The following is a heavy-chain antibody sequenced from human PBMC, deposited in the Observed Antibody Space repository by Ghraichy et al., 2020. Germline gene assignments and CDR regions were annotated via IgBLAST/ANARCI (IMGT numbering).Heavy chain of an antibody. V-gene: IGHV3-30*18. D-gene: IGHD3-3*01. CDR3: AKGGKGITIFGVVPIGYYMDV. CDR2: ISYDGSNK. J-gene: IGHJ6*03. CDR1: GFTFSSYG. Sequence: GGSLRLSCAASGFTFSSYGMHWVRQAPGKGLEWVAVISYDGSNKYYADSVKGRFTISRDNSKNTLYLQMNSLRAEDTAVYYCAKGGKGITIFGVVPIGYYMDVWGKGTTVTVSS.